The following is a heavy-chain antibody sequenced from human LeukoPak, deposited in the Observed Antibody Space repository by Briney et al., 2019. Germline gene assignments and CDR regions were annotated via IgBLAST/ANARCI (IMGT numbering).Heavy chain of an antibody. CDR2: IYHSGST. D-gene: IGHD5-24*01. Sequence: PSETLSLTCTVSGYSISSGYYWGWIRQPPGKGQEWIGSIYHSGSTYYNPSPKSRVTISVDTSKNQFSLKLSSVTAADTAVYYCAREEMATIPGSFDYWGQGTLVTVSS. CDR3: AREEMATIPGSFDY. CDR1: GYSISSGYY. V-gene: IGHV4-38-2*02. J-gene: IGHJ4*02.